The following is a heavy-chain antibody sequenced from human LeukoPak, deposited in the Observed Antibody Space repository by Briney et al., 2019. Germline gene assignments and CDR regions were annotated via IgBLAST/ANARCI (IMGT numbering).Heavy chain of an antibody. CDR3: ARGYYYDSSGYFDY. CDR1: GFTVSSNY. Sequence: GGSLRLSCAASGFTVSSNYMSWVRQAPGKGLEWVSVIYSGGSTYYADSVKGRFTISRHNSKNTLYLQMNSLRAEDTAVYYCARGYYYDSSGYFDYWGQGTLVTVSS. J-gene: IGHJ4*02. D-gene: IGHD3-22*01. V-gene: IGHV3-53*04. CDR2: IYSGGST.